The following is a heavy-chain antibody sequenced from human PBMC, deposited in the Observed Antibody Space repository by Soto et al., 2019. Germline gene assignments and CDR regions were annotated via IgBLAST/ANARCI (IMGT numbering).Heavy chain of an antibody. CDR1: GGTFSSYA. J-gene: IGHJ6*02. Sequence: QVQLVQSGAEVKKPGSSVKVSCKASGGTFSSYAISWVRQAPGQGLEWMGGIIPIFGTANYAQKFQGRVTITADESTSTGYMELRSVRSEDPAVYYCAGDLRDIVLVPVAIAGMDVWGQGTTVTVSS. CDR2: IIPIFGTA. V-gene: IGHV1-69*12. CDR3: AGDLRDIVLVPVAIAGMDV. D-gene: IGHD2-2*01.